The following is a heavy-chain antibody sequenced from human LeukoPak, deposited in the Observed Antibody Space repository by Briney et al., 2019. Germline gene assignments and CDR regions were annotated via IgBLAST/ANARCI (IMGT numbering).Heavy chain of an antibody. CDR2: IHHGGST. J-gene: IGHJ6*02. Sequence: SETLSLTCAVSGDSISSSKWWSWVRQAPGKGLEWIGEIHHGGSTNYNPSLKSRVTISVDKSKNQFSLKMSSVTAADTAVYYCARSRDTTNYYGMDVWGQGTTVTVSS. D-gene: IGHD1-26*01. V-gene: IGHV4-4*02. CDR3: ARSRDTTNYYGMDV. CDR1: GDSISSSKW.